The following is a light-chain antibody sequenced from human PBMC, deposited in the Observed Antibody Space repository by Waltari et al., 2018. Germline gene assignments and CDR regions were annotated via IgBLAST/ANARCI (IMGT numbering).Light chain of an antibody. J-gene: IGLJ2*01. CDR1: RSNIGAGYD. Sequence: QSVLTQPPSVSGAPGQRVTIYCTGSRSNIGAGYDVHWYQQLPGTAPKFLIYGNSNRPSGVPDRFSGSKSGTSASLAITGLQAEDEADYYCQSYDSSLSGVVFGGGTKLTVL. CDR3: QSYDSSLSGVV. CDR2: GNS. V-gene: IGLV1-40*01.